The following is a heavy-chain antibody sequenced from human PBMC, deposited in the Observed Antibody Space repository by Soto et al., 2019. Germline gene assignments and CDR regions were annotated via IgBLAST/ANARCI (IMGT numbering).Heavy chain of an antibody. Sequence: PGGSLRLSCAASGFTFDDYAMHWVRQAPGKGLEWVSGISWNSGSIGYADSVKGRFTISRDNAKNSLYLQMNSLRAEDTALYYCAKDSGLSGSYFGWFDPWGQGTLVTVSS. CDR2: ISWNSGSI. CDR3: AKDSGLSGSYFGWFDP. V-gene: IGHV3-9*01. CDR1: GFTFDDYA. J-gene: IGHJ5*02. D-gene: IGHD3-10*01.